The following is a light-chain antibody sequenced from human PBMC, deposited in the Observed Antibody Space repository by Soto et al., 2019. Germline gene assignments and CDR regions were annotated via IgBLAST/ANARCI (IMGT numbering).Light chain of an antibody. J-gene: IGKJ2*01. CDR3: QQLSNSPYT. Sequence: DIPLTQSPSFLSASVGDRVTITCRASQGITSYLAWYQQKPGKAPKVLIYGASTLVSRVPSTFSGSGSGTEFTLTISSLRPEDSATYFCQQLSNSPYTFGQGTKLEIK. V-gene: IGKV1-9*01. CDR2: GAS. CDR1: QGITSY.